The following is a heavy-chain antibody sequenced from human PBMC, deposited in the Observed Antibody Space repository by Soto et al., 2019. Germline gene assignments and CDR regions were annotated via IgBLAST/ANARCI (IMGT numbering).Heavy chain of an antibody. CDR2: IWYDGSNK. V-gene: IGHV3-33*01. Sequence: QVQLVESGGGVVQSGRSLRLSWSASGFTFSSYGMHWVRQAPGKGLEWVAVIWYDGSNKYYADSVKGRFTISRDNSKNTLYLQMNSLRAEDTAVYYCARGWYCGGDCYEWYFDLWGRGTLVTVSS. D-gene: IGHD2-21*02. CDR1: GFTFSSYG. J-gene: IGHJ2*01. CDR3: ARGWYCGGDCYEWYFDL.